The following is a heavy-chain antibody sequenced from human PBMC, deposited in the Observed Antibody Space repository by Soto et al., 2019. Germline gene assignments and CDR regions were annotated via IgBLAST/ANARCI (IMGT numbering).Heavy chain of an antibody. J-gene: IGHJ4*02. CDR2: IWYDGSNK. V-gene: IGHV3-33*01. Sequence: QVQLVESGGGVVQPGRSLRLSCAASGFTFSSYGMHWVRQAPGKGLEWVAVIWYDGSNKYYADSVKGRFTLSRDNSKNTLYLQMNSLRAEDTAVYYCARDSSLKAADYWGQGTLVTVSA. CDR1: GFTFSSYG. D-gene: IGHD6-13*01. CDR3: ARDSSLKAADY.